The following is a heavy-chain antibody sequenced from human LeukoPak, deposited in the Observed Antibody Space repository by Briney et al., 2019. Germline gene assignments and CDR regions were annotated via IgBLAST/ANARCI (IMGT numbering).Heavy chain of an antibody. CDR2: IYYSGSA. D-gene: IGHD4-23*01. CDR3: ARHWVVTPNY. Sequence: PSETLSLTCIVSGGSISNSSYYWGWIRQPPGKGLEWIGSIYYSGSAYYNPSLKSRVTISVDTSKNQFSLKLTSVTAADTAVYYCARHWVVTPNYWAQGTLVTVSS. CDR1: GGSISNSSYY. J-gene: IGHJ4*02. V-gene: IGHV4-39*01.